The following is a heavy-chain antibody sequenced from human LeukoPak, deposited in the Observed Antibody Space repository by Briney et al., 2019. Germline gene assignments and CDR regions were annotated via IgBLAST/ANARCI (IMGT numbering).Heavy chain of an antibody. CDR3: AKDSYYDGTGSLDY. Sequence: GGSLRLSCAASGFAFRNHAMNWVRQAPGKGPEWVSVIIGSGGKTHYADAVKGRFTISRDNSKNTLYLEMNSLRAEDTAVYYCAKDSYYDGTGSLDYWGQGTLVTVSS. J-gene: IGHJ4*02. V-gene: IGHV3-23*01. CDR1: GFAFRNHA. CDR2: IIGSGGKT. D-gene: IGHD3-22*01.